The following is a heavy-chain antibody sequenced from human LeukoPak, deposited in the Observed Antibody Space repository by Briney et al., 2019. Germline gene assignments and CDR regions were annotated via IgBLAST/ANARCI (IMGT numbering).Heavy chain of an antibody. V-gene: IGHV4-4*07. CDR2: IYTSGST. D-gene: IGHD3-10*01. CDR1: GGSISSYY. J-gene: IGHJ4*02. CDR3: ARGAVSYYGSGSLSYYFDY. Sequence: SETLSLTCTVSGGSISSYYWSWIRQPAGKGLEWIGRIYTSGSTNYNPSLKSRVTISVDKSKNQFSLKLSSVTAADTAVYYCARGAVSYYGSGSLSYYFDYWGQGTRVTVSS.